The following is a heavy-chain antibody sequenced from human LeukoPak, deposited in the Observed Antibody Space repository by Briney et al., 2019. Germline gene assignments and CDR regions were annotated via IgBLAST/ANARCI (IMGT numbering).Heavy chain of an antibody. CDR1: GGSFNGYY. V-gene: IGHV4-34*01. J-gene: IGHJ4*02. CDR3: ARRGLLPFDY. Sequence: SSETLSLTCAVYGGSFNGYYWSWIRQPPGKGLEWIGEISHSGSTNYNPSLKSRVTISVDTSKNQFSLKLSSVTAADTAVYYCARRGLLPFDYWGQGTLVTVSS. CDR2: ISHSGST. D-gene: IGHD2-15*01.